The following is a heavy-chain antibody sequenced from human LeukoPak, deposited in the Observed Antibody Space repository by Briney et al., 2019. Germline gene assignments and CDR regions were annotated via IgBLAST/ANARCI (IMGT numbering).Heavy chain of an antibody. V-gene: IGHV3-23*01. D-gene: IGHD3-22*01. Sequence: GGSLRLSCAASGFTFSSYAMSWVRQAPGKGLEWVSAISGSGGSTYYADSVKGRFTISRDNSKNTLYLRMNSLRAEDTAVYYCAKDPPYYYDSSGYFDYWGQGTLVTVSS. CDR2: ISGSGGST. CDR3: AKDPPYYYDSSGYFDY. CDR1: GFTFSSYA. J-gene: IGHJ4*02.